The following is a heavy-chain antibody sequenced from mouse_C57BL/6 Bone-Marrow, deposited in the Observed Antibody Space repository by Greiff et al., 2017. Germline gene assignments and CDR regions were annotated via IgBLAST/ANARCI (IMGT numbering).Heavy chain of an antibody. V-gene: IGHV1-64*01. CDR2: IHPNSGST. D-gene: IGHD1-1*01. CDR1: GYTFTSYW. J-gene: IGHJ1*03. CDR3: ARGLGYYGSSWYFDV. Sequence: QVQLQQPGAELVKPGASVKLSCKASGYTFTSYWMHWVKQRPGQGLEWIGMIHPNSGSTNYNEKFKSKDTLTVDKSSSTAYMQLSSLTSEDSAVYYCARGLGYYGSSWYFDVWGTGTTVTVSS.